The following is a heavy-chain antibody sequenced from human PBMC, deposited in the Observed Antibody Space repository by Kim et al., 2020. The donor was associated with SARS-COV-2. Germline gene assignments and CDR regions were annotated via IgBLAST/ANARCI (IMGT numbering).Heavy chain of an antibody. J-gene: IGHJ4*02. CDR1: GGSISSSSYY. D-gene: IGHD3-10*01. CDR2: IYYSGST. V-gene: IGHV4-39*07. CDR3: ARGRYYGSGRLPQNFDY. Sequence: SETLSLTCTVSGGSISSSSYYWGWIRQPPGKGLEWIGSIYYSGSTYYNPSLKSRVTISVDTSKNQFSLKLSSVTAADTAVYYCARGRYYGSGRLPQNFDYWGQGTLVTVSS.